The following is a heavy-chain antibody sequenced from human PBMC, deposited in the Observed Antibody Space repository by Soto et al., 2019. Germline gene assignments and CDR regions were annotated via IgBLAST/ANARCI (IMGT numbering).Heavy chain of an antibody. D-gene: IGHD1-26*01. Sequence: SETLSLTCTVSGGSISSYYWSWIRQPPGKGLEWIGYIYYSGSTNYNPSLKSRVTISVDTSENQFSLKLSSVTAADTAVYYCARDPDQGAFDYWGQGXLVTVSS. CDR2: IYYSGST. CDR3: ARDPDQGAFDY. CDR1: GGSISSYY. V-gene: IGHV4-59*13. J-gene: IGHJ4*02.